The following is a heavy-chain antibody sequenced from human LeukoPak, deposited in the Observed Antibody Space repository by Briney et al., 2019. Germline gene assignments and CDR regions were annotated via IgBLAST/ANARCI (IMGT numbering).Heavy chain of an antibody. Sequence: SETLSLTCTVSGASVRNYYWSWIRQSPGKGLEWIGFVDKSGITKYNPSLKSRLTISVDTSRNRFSLRLSSVTAADTAVYYCARRIVMYFYGVEHYYFDPWGQGNLVTVSP. CDR3: ARRIVMYFYGVEHYYFDP. CDR1: GASVRNYY. J-gene: IGHJ5*02. CDR2: VDKSGIT. D-gene: IGHD3-10*01. V-gene: IGHV4-59*08.